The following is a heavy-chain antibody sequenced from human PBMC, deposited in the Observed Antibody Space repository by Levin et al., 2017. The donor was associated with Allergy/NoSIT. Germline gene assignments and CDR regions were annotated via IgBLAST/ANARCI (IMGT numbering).Heavy chain of an antibody. J-gene: IGHJ5*02. CDR3: ARVVTGMTNWFDP. CDR1: GGSFNDYY. CDR2: INHSGST. V-gene: IGHV4-34*01. D-gene: IGHD1-1*01. Sequence: SQTLSLTCAVYGGSFNDYYWTWIRQPPGKGLEWIGEINHSGSTSYNPSLKTRATLSVDASKHQLSLNLTSVTAADTAVYYCARVVTGMTNWFDPWGQGTLVTVS.